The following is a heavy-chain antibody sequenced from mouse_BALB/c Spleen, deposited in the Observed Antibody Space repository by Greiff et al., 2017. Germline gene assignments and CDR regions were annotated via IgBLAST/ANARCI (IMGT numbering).Heavy chain of an antibody. CDR1: GYTFTDYY. J-gene: IGHJ3*01. V-gene: IGHV1-77*01. Sequence: QVQLKQSGAELARPGASVKLSCKASGYTFTDYYINWVKQRTGQGLEWIGEIYPGSGNTYYNEKFKGKATLTADKSSSTAYMQLSSLTSEDSAVYFCARGPSYWGQGTLVTVSA. CDR2: IYPGSGNT. CDR3: ARGPSY.